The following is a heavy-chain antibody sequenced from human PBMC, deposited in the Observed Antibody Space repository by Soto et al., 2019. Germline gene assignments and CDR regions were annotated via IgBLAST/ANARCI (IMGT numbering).Heavy chain of an antibody. CDR1: GYTFTSYG. Sequence: QVQLVQSGAEVKKPGASVKVSCKASGYTFTSYGISWVRQAPGQGLEWMGGIIPIFGTANYAQKFQGRVTITADESTSTAYMELSSLRSEDTAVYYCARVKDSSQNFYFDYWGQGTLVTVSS. J-gene: IGHJ4*02. CDR3: ARVKDSSQNFYFDY. D-gene: IGHD6-13*01. CDR2: IIPIFGTA. V-gene: IGHV1-69*13.